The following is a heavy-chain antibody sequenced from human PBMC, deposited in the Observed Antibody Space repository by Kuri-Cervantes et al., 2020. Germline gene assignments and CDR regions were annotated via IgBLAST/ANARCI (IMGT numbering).Heavy chain of an antibody. Sequence: SVKVSCKASGYTFTGYYMHWVRQAPGQGLEWMGIINPSGGSTSYAQKFQGRVTMTRDTSTSTVYMELSSLRSEDTAVYYCARAGEDYYYMDVWGKGTTVTVSS. J-gene: IGHJ6*03. D-gene: IGHD4-17*01. CDR1: GYTFTGYY. V-gene: IGHV1-46*01. CDR3: ARAGEDYYYMDV. CDR2: INPSGGST.